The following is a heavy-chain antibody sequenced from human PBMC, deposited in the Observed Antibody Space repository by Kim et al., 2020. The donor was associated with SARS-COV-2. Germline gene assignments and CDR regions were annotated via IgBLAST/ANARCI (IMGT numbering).Heavy chain of an antibody. D-gene: IGHD3-10*01. CDR3: VKDIFADLPYGPHSG. V-gene: IGHV3-64D*06. J-gene: IGHJ4*02. CDR1: GFTFSSYA. CDR2: ISSNGGST. Sequence: GGSLRLSCSASGFTFSSYAMHWVRQAPGKGLEYVSAISSNGGSTYYADSVKGRFTISRDNSKNTLYLQMSSLRAEDTAVYYCVKDIFADLPYGPHSGWGQGTLVTVSS.